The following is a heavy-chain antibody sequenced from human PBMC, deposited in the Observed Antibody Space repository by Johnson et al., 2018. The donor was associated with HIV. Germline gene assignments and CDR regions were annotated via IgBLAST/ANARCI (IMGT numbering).Heavy chain of an antibody. V-gene: IGHV3-48*03. CDR1: GFTFDDYV. CDR3: ARELRGLGAFDI. CDR2: ISSSCSTI. D-gene: IGHD4-23*01. Sequence: VQLVESGGGLVQPGRSLRLSCAASGFTFDDYVMHWARQAPGKGLEWVSYISSSCSTIYSADSVKGRFTISRDNAKNSLYLQMDSLRAEDTAVYYCARELRGLGAFDIWGQGTMVTVSS. J-gene: IGHJ3*02.